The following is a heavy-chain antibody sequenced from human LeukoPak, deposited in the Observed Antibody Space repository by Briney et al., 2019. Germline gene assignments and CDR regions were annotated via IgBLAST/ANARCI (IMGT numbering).Heavy chain of an antibody. D-gene: IGHD3-22*01. J-gene: IGHJ3*02. CDR1: GFTFSDYY. CDR2: ISSSGSTI. V-gene: IGHV3-11*01. CDR3: ARDRVPDDSSGFDI. Sequence: PGGSLRLSCAASGFTFSDYYMSWIRQAPGKGLEWVSYISSSGSTIYYADSVKGRFTISRDNAKNSLYLQINSLRAEDTALYYCARDRVPDDSSGFDIWGQGTMVTVSS.